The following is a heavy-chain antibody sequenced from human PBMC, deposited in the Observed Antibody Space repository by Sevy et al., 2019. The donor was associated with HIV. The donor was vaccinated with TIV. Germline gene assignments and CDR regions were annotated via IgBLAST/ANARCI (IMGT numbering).Heavy chain of an antibody. CDR2: FEPEDGET. J-gene: IGHJ4*02. Sequence: ASVKVSCKVSGSTLTKLSMHWVRQGPGKGLEWMGTFEPEDGETIYAQKFQGRVTMTEDTSADTAYIELSSLISEDTAVYFCATTKDYYDSSGCPFDYWGQGTLVTVSS. CDR1: GSTLTKLS. CDR3: ATTKDYYDSSGCPFDY. D-gene: IGHD3-22*01. V-gene: IGHV1-24*01.